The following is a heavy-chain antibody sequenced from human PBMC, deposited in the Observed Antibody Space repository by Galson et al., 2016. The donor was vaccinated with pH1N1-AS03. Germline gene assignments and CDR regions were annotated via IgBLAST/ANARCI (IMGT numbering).Heavy chain of an antibody. D-gene: IGHD2-8*01. CDR2: IYWDGDE. V-gene: IGHV2-5*02. CDR3: ARSPHVNEGLDS. Sequence: PALVKPTQTLTLTCTVSGFSLSAGGVHVAWIRQSPGKALEWLALIYWDGDERYNSSLRSRLSISRDTSKNHVVLTMTSVGPMDTGTYYGARSPHVNEGLDSWGQGTLVSVAS. J-gene: IGHJ4*02. CDR1: GFSLSAGGVH.